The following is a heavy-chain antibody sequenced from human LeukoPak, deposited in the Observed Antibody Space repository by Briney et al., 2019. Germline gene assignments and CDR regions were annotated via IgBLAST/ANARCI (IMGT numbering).Heavy chain of an antibody. V-gene: IGHV1-2*04. CDR2: INPNSGGT. D-gene: IGHD6-13*01. J-gene: IGHJ4*02. CDR3: ARESSSSPALFDY. Sequence: ASVKVSCKASGYTFTGYYMHWVRQAPGQGLEWMGWINPNSGGTNYAQKFQGWVTMTRDTSISTAYMELSRLRSDDTAVYYCARESSSSPALFDYWGQGTLVTVSS. CDR1: GYTFTGYY.